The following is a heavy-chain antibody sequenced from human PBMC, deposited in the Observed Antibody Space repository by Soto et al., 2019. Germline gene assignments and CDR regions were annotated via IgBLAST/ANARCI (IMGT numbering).Heavy chain of an antibody. CDR3: ARGGRYDYFEY. Sequence: SETLSLTCTVSGGSISYGGFSWSWIRESPGKGLDWIGYMSHLESTYFHPSFKSRLTMSIDRTRNQFSLKLSSVTAADMAVYYCARGGRYDYFEYWGHGVLVTVSS. D-gene: IGHD2-15*01. V-gene: IGHV4-30-2*06. CDR1: GGSISYGGFS. J-gene: IGHJ4*01. CDR2: MSHLEST.